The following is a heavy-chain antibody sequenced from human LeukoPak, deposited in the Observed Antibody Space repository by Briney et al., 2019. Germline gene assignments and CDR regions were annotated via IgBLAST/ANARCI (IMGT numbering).Heavy chain of an antibody. Sequence: SGGSLRLSCAASGFAFSTYWMTWVRQAPGKGLEWVANIKQEGSEKYYVDSVKGRFTISRDNAKNSLYLQMNSLRAEDTAMYYCANLRLGGGAQGPLATVSS. J-gene: IGHJ4*02. CDR1: GFAFSTYW. CDR2: IKQEGSEK. V-gene: IGHV3-7*01. CDR3: ANLRLGG. D-gene: IGHD3-16*01.